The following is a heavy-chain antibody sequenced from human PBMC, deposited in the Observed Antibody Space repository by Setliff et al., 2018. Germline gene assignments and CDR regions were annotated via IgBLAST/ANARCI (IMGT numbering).Heavy chain of an antibody. CDR3: AAVGIDAGGGWFDP. CDR2: INHSGSS. Sequence: SETLSLTCAVYGGSFSGYYWTWIRQPPGKGLEWIGEINHSGSSNNNPSLKGRVSISVDTSKNQFSLKLSSATAADTAVYFCAAVGIDAGGGWFDPWGHGIPVTVSS. J-gene: IGHJ5*02. CDR1: GGSFSGYY. D-gene: IGHD1-26*01. V-gene: IGHV4-34*01.